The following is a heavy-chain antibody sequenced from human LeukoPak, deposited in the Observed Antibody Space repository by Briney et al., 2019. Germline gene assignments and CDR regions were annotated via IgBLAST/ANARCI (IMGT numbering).Heavy chain of an antibody. D-gene: IGHD2-15*01. V-gene: IGHV3-7*03. CDR3: ARVPYCSGGSCYSSTIDY. CDR2: IKQDGSEK. Sequence: GGSLRLSCVASGSTFSSYWMSWVRQAPGKGLEWVANIKQDGSEKNYVDSVKGRFTISRDNAKNSLYLQMNSLRAEDTALYYCARVPYCSGGSCYSSTIDYWGQGTLVTVSS. CDR1: GSTFSSYW. J-gene: IGHJ4*02.